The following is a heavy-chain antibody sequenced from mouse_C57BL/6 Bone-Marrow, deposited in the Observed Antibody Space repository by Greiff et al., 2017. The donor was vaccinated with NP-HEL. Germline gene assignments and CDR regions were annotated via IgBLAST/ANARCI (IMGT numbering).Heavy chain of an antibody. J-gene: IGHJ2*01. Sequence: EVMLVESEGGLVQPGSSMKLSCTASGFTFSDYYMAWVRQVPEKGLEWVANINYDGSSTYYLDSLKSRFIISRDNAKNILYLQMSSLKSEDTATYYCARERDDYDDQYYFDYWGQGTTLTVSS. CDR2: INYDGSST. D-gene: IGHD2-4*01. CDR1: GFTFSDYY. V-gene: IGHV5-16*01. CDR3: ARERDDYDDQYYFDY.